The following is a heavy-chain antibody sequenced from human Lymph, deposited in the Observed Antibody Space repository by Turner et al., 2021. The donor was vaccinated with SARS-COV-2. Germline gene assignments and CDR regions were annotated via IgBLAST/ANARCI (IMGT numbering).Heavy chain of an antibody. CDR1: GYTLTELS. CDR2: SDTEDGET. Sequence: HVQLVQSAAEVKKPGASVNVPCKVSGYTLTELSMHCGRQAPGKGLEWMGGSDTEDGETMYAQKFQGRDTMNEDTSTETAYMELSSLRAEDTAVYYCANELTDVWGQGTTVTVSS. V-gene: IGHV1-24*01. CDR3: ANELTDV. J-gene: IGHJ6*02. D-gene: IGHD1-7*01.